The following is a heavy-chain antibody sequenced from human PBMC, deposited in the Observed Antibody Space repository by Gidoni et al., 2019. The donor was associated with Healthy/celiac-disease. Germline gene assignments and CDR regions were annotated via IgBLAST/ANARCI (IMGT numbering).Heavy chain of an antibody. Sequence: QVQLVESGGGVVQPGRSLRLSCAASGVTCSSYGMHWLRQAPGKGLEWVAVIWYDGSNKYYADSVKGRFTISRDNSKNTLYLQMNSLRAEDTAVYYCARASSGSYYKPLGVYYYYGMDVWGQGTTVTVSS. CDR1: GVTCSSYG. D-gene: IGHD3-10*01. J-gene: IGHJ6*02. V-gene: IGHV3-33*01. CDR3: ARASSGSYYKPLGVYYYYGMDV. CDR2: IWYDGSNK.